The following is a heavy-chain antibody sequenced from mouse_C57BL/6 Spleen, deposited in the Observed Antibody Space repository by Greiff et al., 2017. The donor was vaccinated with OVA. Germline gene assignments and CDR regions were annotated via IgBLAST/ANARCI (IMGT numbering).Heavy chain of an antibody. CDR1: GFTFSDYG. V-gene: IGHV5-17*01. Sequence: EVHLVESGGGLVKPGGSLKLSCAASGFTFSDYGMHWVRQAPEKGLEWVAYISSGSSTIYYADTVKGRFTISRDNAKNTLFLQLTSLRSEDTAMYYCARGDYYAYFDYWGQGTTLTVSS. J-gene: IGHJ2*01. CDR2: ISSGSSTI. CDR3: ARGDYYAYFDY. D-gene: IGHD1-1*01.